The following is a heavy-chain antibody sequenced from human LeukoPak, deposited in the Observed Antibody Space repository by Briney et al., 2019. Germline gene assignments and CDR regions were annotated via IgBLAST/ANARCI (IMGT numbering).Heavy chain of an antibody. CDR2: ISSSSSTI. CDR1: GFTFSSYS. Sequence: SGGSLRLSCAASGFTFSSYSMNWARQAPGKGLEWVSYISSSSSTIYYADSVKGRFTISRDNAKNSLYLQMNSLRAEDTAVYYCARDRLVGDSSGYGDYWGQGTLVTVSS. J-gene: IGHJ4*02. V-gene: IGHV3-48*01. CDR3: ARDRLVGDSSGYGDY. D-gene: IGHD3-22*01.